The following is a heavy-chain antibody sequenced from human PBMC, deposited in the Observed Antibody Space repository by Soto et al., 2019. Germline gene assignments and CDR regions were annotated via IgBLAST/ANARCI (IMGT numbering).Heavy chain of an antibody. CDR1: GFTLSSYG. Sequence: TGGSLRLSCAASGFTLSSYGMHWVRQAPGKGLEWVAVIWYDGSNKYYADSVKGRFTISRDNSKNTLYLQMNSLRAEDTAVYYCARDEGDYGGMGDYYYGMDVWGQGTTVTVSS. CDR3: ARDEGDYGGMGDYYYGMDV. J-gene: IGHJ6*02. CDR2: IWYDGSNK. V-gene: IGHV3-33*01. D-gene: IGHD4-17*01.